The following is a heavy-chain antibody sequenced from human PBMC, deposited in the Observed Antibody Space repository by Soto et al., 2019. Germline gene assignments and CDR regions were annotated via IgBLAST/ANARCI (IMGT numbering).Heavy chain of an antibody. CDR1: GGSISSYY. Sequence: SETLPLTCTVSGGSISSYYWSWIRQPPGKGLEWIGYIYYSGSTNYNPSLKSRVTISVDTSKNQFSLKLSSVTVADTAVYYCASYDILTPFDYWGQGTLVPVSP. V-gene: IGHV4-59*01. CDR3: ASYDILTPFDY. J-gene: IGHJ4*02. CDR2: IYYSGST. D-gene: IGHD3-9*01.